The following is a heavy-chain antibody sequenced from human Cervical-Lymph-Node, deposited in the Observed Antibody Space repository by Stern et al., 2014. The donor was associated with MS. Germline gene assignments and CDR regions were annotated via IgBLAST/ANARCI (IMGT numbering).Heavy chain of an antibody. CDR2: IYPDDSDA. D-gene: IGHD3-10*01. CDR3: ARKGTYGLDY. J-gene: IGHJ4*02. V-gene: IGHV5-51*01. Sequence: VQLLQPGAEVKKPGESLKISCKGSGYNFASYWIGWVRQVPGKGLEWMGIIYPDDSDARYTPSFQGQVTMSADKSIGTAYLQWSSLKASDTAFYFCARKGTYGLDYWCQGALVTVSS. CDR1: GYNFASYW.